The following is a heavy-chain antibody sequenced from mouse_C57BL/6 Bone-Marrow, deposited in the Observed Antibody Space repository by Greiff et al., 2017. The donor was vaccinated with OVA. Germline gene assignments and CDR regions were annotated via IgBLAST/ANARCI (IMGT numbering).Heavy chain of an antibody. CDR3: ARWDIYYYGSSPFAY. CDR1: GYTFTSYG. V-gene: IGHV1-81*01. CDR2: IYPRSGNT. Sequence: VKLVESGAELARPGASVKLSCKASGYTFTSYGISWVKQRTGQGLEWIGEIYPRSGNTYYNEKFKGKATLTADKSSSTAYMELRSLTSEDSAVYFCARWDIYYYGSSPFAYWGQGTLVTVSA. D-gene: IGHD1-1*01. J-gene: IGHJ3*01.